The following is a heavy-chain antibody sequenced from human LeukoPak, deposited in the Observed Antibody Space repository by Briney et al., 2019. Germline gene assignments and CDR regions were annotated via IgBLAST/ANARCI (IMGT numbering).Heavy chain of an antibody. J-gene: IGHJ4*02. CDR2: ISWNSGSK. V-gene: IGHV3-9*01. CDR1: GFTFDDYA. CDR3: AKVGYDSSGYPSGPFDY. D-gene: IGHD3-22*01. Sequence: GGSLRLSCAASGFTFDDYAMHWVRQAPGKGLEWVSGISWNSGSKGYADSVKGRFTISRDNAKNSLYLQMNSLRAEDTALYYCAKVGYDSSGYPSGPFDYWGQGTLVTVSS.